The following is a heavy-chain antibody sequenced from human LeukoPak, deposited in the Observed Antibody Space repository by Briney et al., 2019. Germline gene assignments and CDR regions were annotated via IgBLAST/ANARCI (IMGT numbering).Heavy chain of an antibody. Sequence: GASVKVPCKASGYTFSAYYMHWVRQAPGHGLEWMGWIRPNTGATNYAQRFQGRVAVTWDTSISTVYMELSRLRSDDTAMYYCTSYNVELGPDFWGQGTLVTVSS. V-gene: IGHV1-2*02. CDR2: IRPNTGAT. J-gene: IGHJ4*02. CDR1: GYTFSAYY. D-gene: IGHD1-7*01. CDR3: TSYNVELGPDF.